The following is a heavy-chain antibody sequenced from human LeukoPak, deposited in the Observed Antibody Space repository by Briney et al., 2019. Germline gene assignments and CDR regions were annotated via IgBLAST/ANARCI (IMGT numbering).Heavy chain of an antibody. D-gene: IGHD3-10*01. CDR2: IHPRRGDT. CDR1: GYSFTAFY. J-gene: IGHJ4*02. Sequence: ASVTVSFKASGYSFTAFYIHWVRQAPGQGLEWMGWIHPRRGDTNYAQKFQGRVTMTRDTSISTAYLDLSSLRSDDTAVYYCARDGDYGTGSYYRGCIDSWGQGTPVTVSP. V-gene: IGHV1-2*02. CDR3: ARDGDYGTGSYYRGCIDS.